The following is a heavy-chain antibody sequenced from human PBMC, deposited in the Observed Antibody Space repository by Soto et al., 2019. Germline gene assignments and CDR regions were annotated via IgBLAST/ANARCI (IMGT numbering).Heavy chain of an antibody. CDR1: GYTFTSHD. Sequence: QVQLVQSGAEVKKPGASVQVSCKASGYTFTSHDISWVRQAPGQGLEWIGWISVYNGNTNYAQKLQGRVTMTTDTSTTTAYMELRSLRPDGTAVYYCASDGYSCDYWGPGTLVTVSS. CDR3: ASDGYSCDY. V-gene: IGHV1-18*01. CDR2: ISVYNGNT. D-gene: IGHD2-21*01. J-gene: IGHJ4*02.